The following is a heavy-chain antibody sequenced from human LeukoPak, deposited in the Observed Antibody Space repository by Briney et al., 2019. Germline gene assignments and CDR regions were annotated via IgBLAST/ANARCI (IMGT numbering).Heavy chain of an antibody. J-gene: IGHJ4*02. D-gene: IGHD2-15*01. CDR3: ARAEGVAAEFDY. Sequence: SQTLSLTCTVSGGSISSGDYYWSWIRQPPGKGLEWIGYIYYSGSTYYNPSLKSRVTMSVDTSKNQFSLKLSSVTAADTAVYYCARAEGVAAEFDYWGQGTLVTVSS. CDR2: IYYSGST. CDR1: GGSISSGDYY. V-gene: IGHV4-30-4*01.